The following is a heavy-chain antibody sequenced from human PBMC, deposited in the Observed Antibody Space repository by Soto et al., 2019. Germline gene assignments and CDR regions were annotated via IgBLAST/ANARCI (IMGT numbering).Heavy chain of an antibody. D-gene: IGHD3-16*01. CDR2: ISANDGGT. V-gene: IGHV1-18*01. CDR3: ARGGGRHLRALET. CDR1: DSVFVTSF. J-gene: IGHJ4*01. Sequence: QALLEQSGPEVKKPGASVRISCWLYDSVFVTSFITWLRQAPGQGLEWMGRISANDGGTLSAMKFKERLGMSTDPMRTMGSLQLWEGTSDDTAVDFCARGGGRHLRALETWGHGTPVTVSS.